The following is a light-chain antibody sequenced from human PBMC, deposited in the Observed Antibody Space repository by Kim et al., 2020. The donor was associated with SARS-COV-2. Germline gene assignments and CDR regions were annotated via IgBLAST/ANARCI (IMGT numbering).Light chain of an antibody. Sequence: VLTQPPSTSGTPGQRVTISCSGSTSNIGNNYVSWYQQLPGTAPKLLIYRNNQRPSGVPDRFSGSKSGTSASLAISGLRSEDEADYHCAAWEDSLSGPVFGGGTQLTVL. CDR1: TSNIGNNY. CDR3: AAWEDSLSGPV. CDR2: RNN. V-gene: IGLV1-47*01. J-gene: IGLJ2*01.